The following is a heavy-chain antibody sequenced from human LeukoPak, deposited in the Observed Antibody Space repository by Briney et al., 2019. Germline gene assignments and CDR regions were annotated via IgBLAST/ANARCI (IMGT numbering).Heavy chain of an antibody. CDR1: GESFSGYY. Sequence: SETLSLTCAVYGESFSGYYWSWIRQPPGKGLEWIGEINHSGSTNYNPSLKSRVTISVDTSKNQFSLKLSSVTAADTAVYYCARLTTSTLYGMDVWGQGTTVTVSS. CDR2: INHSGST. J-gene: IGHJ6*02. D-gene: IGHD4-11*01. CDR3: ARLTTSTLYGMDV. V-gene: IGHV4-34*01.